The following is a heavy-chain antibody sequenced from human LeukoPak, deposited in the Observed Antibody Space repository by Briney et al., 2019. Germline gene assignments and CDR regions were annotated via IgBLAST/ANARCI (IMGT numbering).Heavy chain of an antibody. V-gene: IGHV4-38-2*01. CDR1: GCSISSGYY. Sequence: PSETLSLTCAVSGCSISSGYYWGWIRQPPGKGLEWIGSIYHSGSTYYNPSLKSRVTISVDTSKNRFSLKLSSVTAADTAVYYCAALSPGSTSSDYWGQGTLVTVSS. D-gene: IGHD2-2*01. J-gene: IGHJ4*02. CDR3: AALSPGSTSSDY. CDR2: IYHSGST.